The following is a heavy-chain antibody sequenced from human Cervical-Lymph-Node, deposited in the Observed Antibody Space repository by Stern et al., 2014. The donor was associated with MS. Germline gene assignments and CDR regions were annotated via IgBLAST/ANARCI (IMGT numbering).Heavy chain of an antibody. CDR3: ARHLGSHESGWFDP. CDR2: IMPILGTS. Sequence: QVQLMQSGAEVKKPGSSVKVSCQASGGTLISYPISWVRQAPGQGLEWLGGIMPILGTSNYALKFQGRVTITADESTTTIYMELRSLKSEDTAVYYCARHLGSHESGWFDPWGQGTLVTVSS. D-gene: IGHD1-26*01. J-gene: IGHJ5*02. CDR1: GGTLISYP. V-gene: IGHV1-69*01.